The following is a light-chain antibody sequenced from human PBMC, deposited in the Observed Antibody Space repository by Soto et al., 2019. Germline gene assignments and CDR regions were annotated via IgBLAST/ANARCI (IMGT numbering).Light chain of an antibody. CDR3: QSYDRSLRTYV. Sequence: QPVLTQPPSASGTPGQRVTISCSGSSSNIGSNTVNWYQQLPGTAPKLLIYGNSDRPSGVPDRFSGSKSGTSASLAITGLQAEDEADYFCQSYDRSLRTYVFGTATKLTVL. CDR1: SSNIGSNT. J-gene: IGLJ1*01. CDR2: GNS. V-gene: IGLV1-44*01.